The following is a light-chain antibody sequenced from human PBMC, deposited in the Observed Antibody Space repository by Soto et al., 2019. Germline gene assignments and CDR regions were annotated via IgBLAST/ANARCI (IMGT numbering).Light chain of an antibody. J-gene: IGKJ2*01. CDR3: HHYGNSPT. CDR2: GTS. Sequence: EIVLPQSPGTLSLSPGERGTLSCRASQSVSNSRLAWYQQKPAQAPRLLIDGTSSRATGIPDRFSGSGSGTDFNPTISRLEPEAFAVYYCHHYGNSPTIGQGTKLEIK. V-gene: IGKV3-20*01. CDR1: QSVSNSR.